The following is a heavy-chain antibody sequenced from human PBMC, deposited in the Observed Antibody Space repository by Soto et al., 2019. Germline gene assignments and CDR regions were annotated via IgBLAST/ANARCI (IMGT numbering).Heavy chain of an antibody. CDR3: ARDPHYYGSALYGMDV. CDR2: IIPIFGTA. V-gene: IGHV1-69*01. J-gene: IGHJ6*02. CDR1: GGTFSSYA. Sequence: QVQLVQSGAEVKKPGSSVKVSCKASGGTFSSYAISWVRQAPGQGLEWMGGIIPIFGTANYAQKFQGRVTITADESTRTAYMELSSLRSEDTAVYYCARDPHYYGSALYGMDVWGQGTTVTVSS. D-gene: IGHD3-10*01.